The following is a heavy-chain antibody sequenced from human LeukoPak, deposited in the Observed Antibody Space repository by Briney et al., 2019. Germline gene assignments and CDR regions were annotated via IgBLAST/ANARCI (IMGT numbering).Heavy chain of an antibody. V-gene: IGHV3-7*01. D-gene: IGHD2-15*01. CDR1: GFTFSSYW. CDR3: AKDGGRVLDY. Sequence: GGSLRLSCAASGFTFSSYWMSWVRQAPGEGLEWVANINQDGSEKYYVDSVKGRFTISRDNAKNSLYLQMSSLRAEDTAVYYCAKDGGRVLDYWGQGTLVTVSS. J-gene: IGHJ4*02. CDR2: INQDGSEK.